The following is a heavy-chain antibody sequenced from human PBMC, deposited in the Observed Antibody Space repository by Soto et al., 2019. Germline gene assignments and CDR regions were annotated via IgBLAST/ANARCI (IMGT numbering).Heavy chain of an antibody. CDR2: IYPGDSDT. CDR1: GYSFANYL. D-gene: IGHD4-4*01. V-gene: IGHV5-51*01. J-gene: IGHJ6*02. CDR3: ARPLNSYYGMGV. Sequence: GDSLKISCKGSGYSFANYLIAWVRQMPGKGLEWMGIIYPGDSDTRYSPSFQGHVTISADKSISTTYLQWSSLKASDSAIYYCARPLNSYYGMGVWGQGTTVTVSS.